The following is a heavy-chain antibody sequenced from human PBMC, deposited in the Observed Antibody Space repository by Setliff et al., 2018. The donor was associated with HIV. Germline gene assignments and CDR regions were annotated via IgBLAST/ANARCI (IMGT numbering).Heavy chain of an antibody. J-gene: IGHJ4*02. V-gene: IGHV4-34*01. CDR2: TSHSGKT. CDR1: GGPLSGHY. CDR3: VTSSSWSSRLNF. Sequence: PSETLSLTCAVYGGPLSGHYWSWIRQSPGQGLEWIGETSHSGKTNYNPSLKSRVTISVDTSKNQFSLKLTSVTAADTAVYYCVTSSSWSSRLNFWGPGMLVTVSS. D-gene: IGHD2-2*01.